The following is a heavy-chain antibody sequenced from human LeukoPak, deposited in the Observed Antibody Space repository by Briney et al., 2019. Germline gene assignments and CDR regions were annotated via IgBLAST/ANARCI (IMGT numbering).Heavy chain of an antibody. CDR1: GFSLSTSGVS. Sequence: GPTLFHPTQTLTLTCSFSGFSLSTSGVSVGWIRQPPGKALECLALIYWNNDKRSTPSLKRRLTITKDASKNPVVLRMTNMDPVDTGTYFCAHSNNWKDWFDPWGQGT. V-gene: IGHV2-5*01. J-gene: IGHJ5*02. CDR3: AHSNNWKDWFDP. D-gene: IGHD1-1*01. CDR2: IYWNNDK.